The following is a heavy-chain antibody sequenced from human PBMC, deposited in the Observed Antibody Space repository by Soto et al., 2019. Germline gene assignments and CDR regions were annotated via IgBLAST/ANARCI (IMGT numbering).Heavy chain of an antibody. CDR1: GGTFSSYA. D-gene: IGHD6-19*01. CDR2: IIPILGTA. V-gene: IGHV1-69*01. J-gene: IGHJ4*02. CDR3: ALFPPHSSGWYEGPDS. Sequence: QVQLVQSGAEVKKPGSSVKVSCKASGGTFSSYAISWVRQAPGQGVEWMGGIIPILGTANYAQKLQGRVTITADESTSTAYMELSSLRSEDTAVHYCALFPPHSSGWYEGPDSWGQGPLVTVSS.